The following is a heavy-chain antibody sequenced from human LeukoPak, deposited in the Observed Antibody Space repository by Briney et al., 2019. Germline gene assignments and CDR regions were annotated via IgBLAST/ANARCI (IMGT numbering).Heavy chain of an antibody. CDR2: TLYDGSST. V-gene: IGHV3-30-3*01. D-gene: IGHD6-19*01. Sequence: GGSLRLSCAASGFTCNVYPMHWVRQAPGEGPEWVAVTLYDGSSTDYADSVKGRFTMSRDNAKNTLYLQMNSLRPEDTGIYYCARGNVAVARNLIDFWGQGTLVTVSS. CDR1: GFTCNVYP. J-gene: IGHJ4*02. CDR3: ARGNVAVARNLIDF.